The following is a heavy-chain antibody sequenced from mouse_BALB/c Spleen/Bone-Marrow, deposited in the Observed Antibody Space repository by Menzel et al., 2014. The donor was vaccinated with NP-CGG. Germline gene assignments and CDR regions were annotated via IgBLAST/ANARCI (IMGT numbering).Heavy chain of an antibody. CDR2: INPDSSTI. D-gene: IGHD1-1*01. CDR1: GFDFSRYW. Sequence: EVHLVESGGGLVQPGGSLKLSCAASGFDFSRYWVSWVRQAPEKGLEWIGEINPDSSTINYTPSLKDKFIISRDNAKNTLYLQMSKVRSEDTALYYCARLNYYGNLFVWGAGTTVTVSS. CDR3: ARLNYYGNLFV. V-gene: IGHV4-1*02. J-gene: IGHJ1*01.